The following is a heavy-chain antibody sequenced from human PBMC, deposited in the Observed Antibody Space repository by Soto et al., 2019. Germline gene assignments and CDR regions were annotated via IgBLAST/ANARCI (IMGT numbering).Heavy chain of an antibody. Sequence: QVQLVQSGAEVKKPGASVKVSCKASGYTFTGYYMHWVRQAPGQGLEWMGWINPNSGGTNYAQKFQGWVTMTRDTSISTAYMELSRLRSDDTAGYYCARSTVVVAANPTHWFDPWGQGTLVTVSS. CDR2: INPNSGGT. CDR3: ARSTVVVAANPTHWFDP. J-gene: IGHJ5*02. CDR1: GYTFTGYY. D-gene: IGHD2-15*01. V-gene: IGHV1-2*04.